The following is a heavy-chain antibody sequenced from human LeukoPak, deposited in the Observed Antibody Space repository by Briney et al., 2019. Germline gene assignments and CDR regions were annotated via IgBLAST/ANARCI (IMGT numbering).Heavy chain of an antibody. Sequence: PGGSLRLSCAASGFTFSDYHMSWVRQAPGKGLELVSAIVGSSTYYADSVKGRFTISRDNSKNTLYLQMNSLRAEDTAVYYCARHIRGVTLDYWGQGTLVTVSS. CDR3: ARHIRGVTLDY. D-gene: IGHD3-10*01. V-gene: IGHV3-23*01. CDR1: GFTFSDYH. J-gene: IGHJ4*02. CDR2: IVGSST.